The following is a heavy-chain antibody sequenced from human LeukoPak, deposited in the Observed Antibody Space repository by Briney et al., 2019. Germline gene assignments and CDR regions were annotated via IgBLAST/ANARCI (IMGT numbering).Heavy chain of an antibody. CDR2: INHSGST. CDR3: AREEGFTKGAIGFDP. CDR1: GGSFSGYY. D-gene: IGHD2-2*02. J-gene: IGHJ5*02. Sequence: SETLSLTCAVYGGSFSGYYWSWIRQPPGKGLEWIGEINHSGSTNYNPSLKSRVTISVDTFKNQFSLKLSSVTAADTAVYYCAREEGFTKGAIGFDPWGQGTLVTVSS. V-gene: IGHV4-34*01.